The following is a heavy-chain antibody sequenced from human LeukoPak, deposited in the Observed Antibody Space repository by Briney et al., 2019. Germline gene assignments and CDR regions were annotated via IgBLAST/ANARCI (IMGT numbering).Heavy chain of an antibody. V-gene: IGHV3-21*01. CDR1: GFTFSSYS. J-gene: IGHJ5*02. CDR3: ARDLDSSSSNDWFDP. D-gene: IGHD6-6*01. CDR2: ISSSSSCI. Sequence: PGGSLRLSCAASGFTFSSYSMNWVRQAPGKGLEWVSSISSSSSCIYYADSVKGRFTISRDNAKNSLYLQMNSLRAEDTAVYYCARDLDSSSSNDWFDPWGQGTLVAVSS.